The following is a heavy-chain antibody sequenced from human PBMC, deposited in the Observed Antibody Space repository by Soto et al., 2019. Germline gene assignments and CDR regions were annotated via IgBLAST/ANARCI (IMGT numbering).Heavy chain of an antibody. CDR1: GGSMSNHY. D-gene: IGHD1-26*01. Sequence: SETLSLTCTVSGGSMSNHYWSWIRQPPGKGLEWIGHIYYSGSTDYNPSLKSRVTISVDTSKNQFSLKLSSVTAADTAVYYCVRWVGHFDFWGPGTLVTVSS. V-gene: IGHV4-59*08. CDR3: VRWVGHFDF. CDR2: IYYSGST. J-gene: IGHJ4*02.